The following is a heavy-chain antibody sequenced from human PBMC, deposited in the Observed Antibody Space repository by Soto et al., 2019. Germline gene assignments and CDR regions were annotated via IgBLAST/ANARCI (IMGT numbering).Heavy chain of an antibody. V-gene: IGHV3-23*01. CDR2: LTSTDSAT. Sequence: EVQLLESGGGLVQPGGSLRLSCAVSGFPVSNFAMSWVRQAPGKGLEWVSGLTSTDSATYYAYSVRGRFTISRDNSKNTLYLQMNSVRAEDTALYYCAKGEDISGNPWGQGTLVTVSS. CDR3: AKGEDISGNP. D-gene: IGHD3-22*01. J-gene: IGHJ5*02. CDR1: GFPVSNFA.